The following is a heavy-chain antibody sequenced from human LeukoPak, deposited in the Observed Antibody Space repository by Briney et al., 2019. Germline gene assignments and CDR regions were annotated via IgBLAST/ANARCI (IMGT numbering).Heavy chain of an antibody. V-gene: IGHV3-30-3*01. D-gene: IGHD3-3*01. CDR2: TSYDGSNT. CDR1: GFTFSSYA. CDR3: ARSPVTVFGVVIGGYFDY. J-gene: IGHJ4*02. Sequence: GGSLRLSCAASGFTFSSYAMHWVRQAPGKGLEWVAVTSYDGSNTYYADSVKGRFTISRDNSKNTLYLQMNSLRAEDTAVYYCARSPVTVFGVVIGGYFDYWGQGTLVTVSS.